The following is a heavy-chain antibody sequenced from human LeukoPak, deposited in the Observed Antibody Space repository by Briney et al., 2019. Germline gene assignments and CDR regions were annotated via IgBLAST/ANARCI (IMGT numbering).Heavy chain of an antibody. V-gene: IGHV3-23*01. J-gene: IGHJ4*02. CDR3: AKLRSGGPAAGNY. D-gene: IGHD6-13*01. CDR1: GFTFSSYA. CDR2: ISGSDDST. Sequence: GESLKISCAASGFTFSSYAMSWVRQAPGKGLEWVSTISGSDDSTYYADSVKGRFTISRDNSKNTVYLHMNSLRAEDTAVYFCAKLRSGGPAAGNYWGQGTLVTVSS.